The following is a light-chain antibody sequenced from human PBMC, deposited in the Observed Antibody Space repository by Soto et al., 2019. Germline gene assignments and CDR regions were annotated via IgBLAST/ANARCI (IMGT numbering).Light chain of an antibody. CDR2: SNN. Sequence: QSVLTHPPSASGTPGQRFTISCSGSSSNIGSNYVYWYQQLPGTAPKLLIYSNNQRPSGVPDRFSGSKSGTSASLAISGLRSEDEADYYCAAWDDSLSGLVFGGGTQLTVL. V-gene: IGLV1-47*02. CDR3: AAWDDSLSGLV. CDR1: SSNIGSNY. J-gene: IGLJ2*01.